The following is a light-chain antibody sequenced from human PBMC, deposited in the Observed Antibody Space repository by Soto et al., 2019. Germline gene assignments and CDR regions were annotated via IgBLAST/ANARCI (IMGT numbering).Light chain of an antibody. Sequence: QSALTQAASVSGSPGQSITISCTGTSSDVGGYKYVSWYQQYPGKAPKLMIYEVSNRPSGVSNRFSGSKSGNTASLTISGLQPEDEADYYCSSYTSSTTPVFGTGTKLTVL. J-gene: IGLJ1*01. V-gene: IGLV2-14*01. CDR1: SSDVGGYKY. CDR3: SSYTSSTTPV. CDR2: EVS.